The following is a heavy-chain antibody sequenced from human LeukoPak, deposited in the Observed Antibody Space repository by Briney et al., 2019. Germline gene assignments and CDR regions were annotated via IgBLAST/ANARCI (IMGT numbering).Heavy chain of an antibody. CDR3: TRDGGSFCDFDY. D-gene: IGHD1-26*01. Sequence: GGSLRLSCAASGFTFSSYAMNWVRQAPGKGLEWVSGISGSRGYTYYADSVKGRFTISRDNSKNTLYLQMGSLRGEDMAVYYCTRDGGSFCDFDYWGQGALVTVSS. CDR2: ISGSRGYT. V-gene: IGHV3-23*01. CDR1: GFTFSSYA. J-gene: IGHJ4*02.